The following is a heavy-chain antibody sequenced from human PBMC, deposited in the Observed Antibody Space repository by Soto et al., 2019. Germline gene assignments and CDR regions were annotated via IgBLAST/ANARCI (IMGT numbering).Heavy chain of an antibody. D-gene: IGHD2-2*01. CDR2: IIPIFGTA. V-gene: IGHV1-69*12. J-gene: IGHJ6*02. CDR3: ARHDCISSSCYYYYYYGMDV. Sequence: QVQLVQSGAEVKKPGSSVKVSCKASGGTFSSYAISWVRQAPGQGLEWMGGIIPIFGTANYAQKFQGRVTIPADVSTSTAYMKLSSLRSEDTAVYYCARHDCISSSCYYYYYYGMDVWGQGTTVTVSS. CDR1: GGTFSSYA.